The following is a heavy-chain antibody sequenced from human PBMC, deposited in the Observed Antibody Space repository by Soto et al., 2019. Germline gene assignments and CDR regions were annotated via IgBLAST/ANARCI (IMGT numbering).Heavy chain of an antibody. V-gene: IGHV4-31*03. CDR3: ACLAADCYYYGMDV. D-gene: IGHD2-15*01. CDR1: GGSISSGGYY. CDR2: IYYSGST. Sequence: TSETLSLTCTVSGGSISSGGYYWSWIRQHPGKGLEWIGYIYYSGSTYYNPSLKSRVTISVDTSKNQFSLKLSSVTAADTAVYYCACLAADCYYYGMDVWGQGTTVTVSS. J-gene: IGHJ6*02.